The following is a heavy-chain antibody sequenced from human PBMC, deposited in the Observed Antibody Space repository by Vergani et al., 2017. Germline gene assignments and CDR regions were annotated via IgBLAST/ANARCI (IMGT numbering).Heavy chain of an antibody. CDR2: ISAYNGNT. J-gene: IGHJ6*03. Sequence: QVQLVQSGAEVKKPGASVKVSCKASGYTFTSYGISWVRQAPGQGLEWMGWISAYNGNTNYAQKLQGRVTMTTDTSTSTAYMELRSLRSDDTAVYYCARELPTRRYDYYYYMDVWGKGTTVTVSS. V-gene: IGHV1-18*01. D-gene: IGHD3-16*01. CDR1: GYTFTSYG. CDR3: ARELPTRRYDYYYYMDV.